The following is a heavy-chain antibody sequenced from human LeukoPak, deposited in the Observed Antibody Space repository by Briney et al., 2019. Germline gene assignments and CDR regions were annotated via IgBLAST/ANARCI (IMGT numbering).Heavy chain of an antibody. CDR3: ATGDLIAAAGPWEAFDI. CDR2: INAGNGNT. CDR1: GYTFTSYA. V-gene: IGHV1-3*01. D-gene: IGHD6-13*01. J-gene: IGHJ3*02. Sequence: GASVKVSCKASGYTFTSYAMHWVRQAPGQRLEWMGWINAGNGNTKYSQKFQGRVTITRDTSASTAYMELSSLRSEDTAVYYCATGDLIAAAGPWEAFDIWGQGTMVTVSS.